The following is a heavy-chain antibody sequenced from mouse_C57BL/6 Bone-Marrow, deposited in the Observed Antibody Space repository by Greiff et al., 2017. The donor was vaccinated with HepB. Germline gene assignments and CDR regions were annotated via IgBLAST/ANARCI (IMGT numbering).Heavy chain of an antibody. CDR3: ARQDMYYYGSPCAMDY. CDR1: GYAFSSSW. D-gene: IGHD1-1*01. CDR2: IYPGDGDT. Sequence: VQLQQSGPELVKPGASVKISCKASGYAFSSSWMNWVKQRPGKGLEWIGRIYPGDGDTNYNGKFKGKTTLTADKSSSTAYMQLSSLTSEDSAVYFCARQDMYYYGSPCAMDYWGQGTTVTVSS. V-gene: IGHV1-82*01. J-gene: IGHJ4*01.